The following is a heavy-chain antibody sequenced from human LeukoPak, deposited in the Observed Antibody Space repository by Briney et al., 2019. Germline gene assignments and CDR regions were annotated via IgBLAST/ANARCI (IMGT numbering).Heavy chain of an antibody. CDR2: ISDSGST. CDR3: ARVFRGAVTSNWFDP. V-gene: IGHV4-59*01. Sequence: SETLSLTCAVYGGSFSGYYWSWIRQPPGKGLEWIGYISDSGSTNYNPSLKSRVTLSVDSSNTEFSLRLNSVTAADTAVYYCARVFRGAVTSNWFDPWGQGTPVTVSS. CDR1: GGSFSGYY. D-gene: IGHD4-17*01. J-gene: IGHJ5*02.